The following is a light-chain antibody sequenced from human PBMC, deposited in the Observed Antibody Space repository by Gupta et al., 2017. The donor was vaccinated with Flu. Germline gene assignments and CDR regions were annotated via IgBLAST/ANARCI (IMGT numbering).Light chain of an antibody. CDR2: AAS. CDR3: QNYDHLIT. CDR1: RDISNH. Sequence: DIQMTQSPSSLSASVGDRVTISCQASRDISNHVSWYQQKPGQAPNLLTYAASNLETGVPSRFSGSGSGTDFTFTISSLQHEEFATYYCQNYDHLITFGGGTRVELK. V-gene: IGKV1-33*01. J-gene: IGKJ4*01.